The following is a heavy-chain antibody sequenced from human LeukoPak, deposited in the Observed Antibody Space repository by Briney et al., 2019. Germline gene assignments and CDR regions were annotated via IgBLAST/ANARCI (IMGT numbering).Heavy chain of an antibody. CDR2: IYYRGNT. Sequence: SETLSLTCTVSGGSSSSRSYYWGWIRQPPGKGLEWIGTIYYRGNTYYNPSLKSRITISVDTSKNQFSLNMNSVTAADTAVYYCARPPVAAPTSYFDFWGQGILVTVSS. CDR3: ARPPVAAPTSYFDF. J-gene: IGHJ4*02. V-gene: IGHV4-39*01. D-gene: IGHD6-25*01. CDR1: GGSSSSRSYY.